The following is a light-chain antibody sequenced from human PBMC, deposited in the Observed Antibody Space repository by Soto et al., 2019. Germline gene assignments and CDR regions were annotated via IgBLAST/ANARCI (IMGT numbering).Light chain of an antibody. CDR1: SSDVGGYKY. CDR2: EVS. J-gene: IGLJ1*01. V-gene: IGLV2-14*01. Sequence: QSVLTQPASVSGSPGQSITISCTGTSSDVGGYKYVSWYQQHPGKAPKLMIYEVSNRPSGVSNRFSGSESGNTASLTISGLQAEDEADYYCSSYTRSTTPVYAFGTGTKVTVL. CDR3: SSYTRSTTPVYA.